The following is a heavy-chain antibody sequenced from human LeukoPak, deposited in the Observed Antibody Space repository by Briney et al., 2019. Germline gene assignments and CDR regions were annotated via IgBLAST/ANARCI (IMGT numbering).Heavy chain of an antibody. J-gene: IGHJ5*02. CDR1: GGSISSSSYY. V-gene: IGHV4-61*02. Sequence: PSETLSLTCTVSGGSISSSSYYWSWIRQPAGKGLEWIGRIYTSGSTNYNPSLKSRVTMSVDTSKNQFSLKLSSVTAADTAVYYCARDGPSPRYSSSWYWFDPWGQGTLVTISS. CDR2: IYTSGST. CDR3: ARDGPSPRYSSSWYWFDP. D-gene: IGHD6-13*01.